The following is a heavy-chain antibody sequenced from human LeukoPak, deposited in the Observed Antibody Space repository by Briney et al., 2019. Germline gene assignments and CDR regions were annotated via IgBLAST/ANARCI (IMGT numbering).Heavy chain of an antibody. D-gene: IGHD3-16*01. CDR2: INHTGNT. Sequence: SEALSVTCAVYGGSFSDSYWSWIRQSPGKGLEWIGEINHTGNTNHNPSLKSRVTLSVDTSKNQFSLKLNTVTAADTAVYYCARAPPPGATAFGVVDNWGQGTLVTVSS. V-gene: IGHV4-34*01. J-gene: IGHJ4*02. CDR3: ARAPPPGATAFGVVDN. CDR1: GGSFSDSY.